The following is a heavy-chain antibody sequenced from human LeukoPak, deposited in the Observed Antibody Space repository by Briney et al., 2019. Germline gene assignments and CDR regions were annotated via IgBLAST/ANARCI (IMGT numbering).Heavy chain of an antibody. V-gene: IGHV6-1*01. CDR1: GDTFSSNSAA. J-gene: IGHJ5*02. CDR3: ASGTYYRGFDA. CDR2: TYYRSKLSN. D-gene: IGHD1-26*01. Sequence: SQTLSLTCALSGDTFSSNSAAWDWLRQSPSRGLEWLGRTYYRSKLSNDSAVSVKSRITINPGTSKNQFSLQLNSVTPEDTAVYYCASGTYYRGFDAWGQGTLVTVSS.